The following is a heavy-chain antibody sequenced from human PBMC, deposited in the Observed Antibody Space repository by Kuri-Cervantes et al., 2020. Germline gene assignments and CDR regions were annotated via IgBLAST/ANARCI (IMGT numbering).Heavy chain of an antibody. J-gene: IGHJ6*02. D-gene: IGHD5-12*01. CDR1: GYTFTSYD. CDR2: MNPNSGNT. Sequence: ASVKVSCKASGYTFTSYDINRVRQATGQGLEWMGWMNPNSGNTGYAQKFQGRVTMTRNTSISTAYMELSSLRSEDTAVYYCAWGRYSGYDFDGMDVWGQGTTVTVSS. CDR3: AWGRYSGYDFDGMDV. V-gene: IGHV1-8*01.